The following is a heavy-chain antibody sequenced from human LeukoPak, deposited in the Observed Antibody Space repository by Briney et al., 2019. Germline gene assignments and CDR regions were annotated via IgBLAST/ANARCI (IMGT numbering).Heavy chain of an antibody. J-gene: IGHJ4*02. CDR2: INTDTGDT. CDR3: ARDLGEGARRDLDY. V-gene: IGHV1-18*01. Sequence: APVKVSCKASGYIFTSYGLTWVRQAPGQGLEWMGWINTDTGDTEYAQRFQGRVVMTIDASTSTAYMDLRSLTSDDTAVYYCARDLGEGARRDLDYWGQGTLVTVSS. D-gene: IGHD1-26*01. CDR1: GYIFTSYG.